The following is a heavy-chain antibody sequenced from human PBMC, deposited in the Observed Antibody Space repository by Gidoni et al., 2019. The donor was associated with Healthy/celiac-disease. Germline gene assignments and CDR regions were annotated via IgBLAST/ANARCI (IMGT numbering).Heavy chain of an antibody. CDR1: GFTFSSYS. V-gene: IGHV3-21*01. D-gene: IGHD2-21*01. CDR3: ARSLRYSSYMDS. J-gene: IGHJ6*03. Sequence: EVQLVESGGGLVKPGGSLRLSCAASGFTFSSYSMNWVRQAPGKGLEWVPSIIIIISYISSPAPLKARFPISRDNAKNPRYWQLTSRGAEDTAFYSCARSLRYSSYMDSWGKGTPFP. CDR2: IIIIISYI.